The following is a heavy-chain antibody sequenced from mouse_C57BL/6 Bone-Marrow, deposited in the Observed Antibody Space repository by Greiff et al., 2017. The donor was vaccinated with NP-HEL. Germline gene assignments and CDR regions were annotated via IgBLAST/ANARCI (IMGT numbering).Heavy chain of an antibody. CDR2: IYPGSGNT. V-gene: IGHV1-66*01. Sequence: LVESGPELVKPGASVKISCKASGYSFTSYYIHWVKQRPGQGLEWIGWIYPGSGNTKYNEKFKGKATLTADTSSSTAYMQLSSLTSEDSAVYYCARSPHYYGSSFWYFDVWGTGTTVTVSS. D-gene: IGHD1-1*01. CDR1: GYSFTSYY. CDR3: ARSPHYYGSSFWYFDV. J-gene: IGHJ1*03.